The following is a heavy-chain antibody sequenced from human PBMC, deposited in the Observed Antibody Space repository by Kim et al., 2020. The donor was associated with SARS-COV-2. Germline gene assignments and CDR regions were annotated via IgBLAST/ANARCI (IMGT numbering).Heavy chain of an antibody. CDR1: GYSISSGYY. D-gene: IGHD3-9*01. Sequence: SETLSLICTVSGYSISSGYYWGWIRQPPGKGLEWIGSIYHSGSTYYNPSLKSRVTISVDTSKNQFSLKLSSVTAADTAVYYCARADIDDILTGYSLFDYWGQGTLVTVSS. CDR3: ARADIDDILTGYSLFDY. CDR2: IYHSGST. V-gene: IGHV4-38-2*02. J-gene: IGHJ4*02.